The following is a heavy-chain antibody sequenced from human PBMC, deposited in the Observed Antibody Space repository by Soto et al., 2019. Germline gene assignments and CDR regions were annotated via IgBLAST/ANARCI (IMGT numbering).Heavy chain of an antibody. CDR2: INTDGGSS. D-gene: IGHD2-2*01. CDR3: AREAGYCSRTSCYRRAFDT. CDR1: GFTFSGHW. Sequence: EVQLVESGGDVVQPGGSVRLSCAASGFTFSGHWMHWVRQVPGKGLEWVSRINTDGGSSAHADSVKGRFTISRDNAKNTLYLQMHGLRAEDTAVYYCAREAGYCSRTSCYRRAFDTWGQRTTVTVSS. J-gene: IGHJ3*02. V-gene: IGHV3-74*03.